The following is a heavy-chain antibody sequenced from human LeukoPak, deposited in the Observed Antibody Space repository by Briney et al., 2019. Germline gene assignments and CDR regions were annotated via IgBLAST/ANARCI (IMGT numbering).Heavy chain of an antibody. CDR1: DDSISDYY. J-gene: IGHJ4*02. CDR2: FHNSGTS. D-gene: IGHD3-16*01. Sequence: SSETLSLTCTVSDDSISDYYRGWLRQPPGKGLEWIGYFHNSGTSTYNPSLKSRVTISADTSKNQFSLKLNSLTTADTAVYYRTRGAGWLIEYWGQGILVTVSS. V-gene: IGHV4-59*01. CDR3: TRGAGWLIEY.